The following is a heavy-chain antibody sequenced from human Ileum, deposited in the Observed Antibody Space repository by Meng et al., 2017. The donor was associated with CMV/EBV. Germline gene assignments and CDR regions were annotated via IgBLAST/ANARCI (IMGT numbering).Heavy chain of an antibody. D-gene: IGHD2-2*01. V-gene: IGHV3-11*01. J-gene: IGHJ4*02. CDR2: INHGNAAT. CDR3: ARESWYQFQY. Sequence: LSCVASGFALSEYYVSWIRQAPGKGLEWLSYINHGNAATYYVDSVKGRFTVSRDNAKNSVYLQMSSLRAEDTAVYYCARESWYQFQYWGQGALVTVSS. CDR1: GFALSEYY.